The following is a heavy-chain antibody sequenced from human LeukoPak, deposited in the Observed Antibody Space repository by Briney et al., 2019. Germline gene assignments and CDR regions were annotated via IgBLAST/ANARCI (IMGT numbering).Heavy chain of an antibody. CDR2: ISAYNGNT. D-gene: IGHD6-13*01. CDR3: ARARAAGTYPHFEY. CDR1: GYTFTSYG. Sequence: GASVKVSCKASGYTFTSYGISWVRQAPGQGLEWMGWISAYNGNTNYAQKLQGRVTMTTDTSTSTAYMELRSLRSDDTAVYYCARARAAGTYPHFEYWGRGTVVTVSS. V-gene: IGHV1-18*01. J-gene: IGHJ4*02.